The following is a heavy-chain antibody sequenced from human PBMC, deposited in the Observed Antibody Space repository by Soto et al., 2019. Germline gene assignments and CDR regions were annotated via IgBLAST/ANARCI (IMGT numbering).Heavy chain of an antibody. CDR1: GFSCTSSW. CDR2: IYPGDSDT. J-gene: IGHJ6*02. V-gene: IGHV5-51*01. CDR3: ARSHGMDV. Sequence: XESLKRSWKGSGFSCTSSWCGLVRQMPGKGLEWMGLIYPGDSDTRYSPSFQGQVTISADKSISTAYLQWSSLKASDTAIYYCARSHGMDVWGQGTTVTVSS.